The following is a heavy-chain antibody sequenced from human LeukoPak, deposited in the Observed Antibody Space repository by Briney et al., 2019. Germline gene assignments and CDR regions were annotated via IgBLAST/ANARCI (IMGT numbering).Heavy chain of an antibody. CDR2: ISGSGGST. CDR1: GFTFSSYA. D-gene: IGHD3-9*01. V-gene: IGHV3-23*01. CDR3: AKDLERYSDWLLSEGYFQH. J-gene: IGHJ1*01. Sequence: SGGSLRLSCAASGFTFSSYAMSWVRQAPGKGLEWVSAISGSGGSTYYADSVKGRFTISRDNSKNTLYLQMNSLRAEDTAVYYCAKDLERYSDWLLSEGYFQHWGQGTLVTVSS.